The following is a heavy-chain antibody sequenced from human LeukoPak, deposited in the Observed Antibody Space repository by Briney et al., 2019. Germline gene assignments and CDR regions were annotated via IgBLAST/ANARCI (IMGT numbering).Heavy chain of an antibody. J-gene: IGHJ3*02. Sequence: SETLSLTCAVSGGSFSFYYWSWIRQPPGKGLEWIGEISQSGSTNYNPSLKSRVNISLDTSENQFSLKLSSVTAADTAVYYCARALGAFDIWGQGTMVTVSS. V-gene: IGHV4-34*01. CDR2: ISQSGST. CDR3: ARALGAFDI. CDR1: GGSFSFYY.